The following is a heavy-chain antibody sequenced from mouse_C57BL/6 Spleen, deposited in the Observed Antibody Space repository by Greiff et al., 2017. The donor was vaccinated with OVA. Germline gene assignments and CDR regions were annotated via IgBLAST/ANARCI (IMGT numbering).Heavy chain of an antibody. Sequence: QVQLQQSGAELARPGASVKMSCKASGYTFTSYTMHWVKQRPGQGLEWIGYINPSSGYTKYNQKFKDKATLAADKSSSTAYMQLSSLTSEDAAVYYCGRSPNFDYWGQGTTLTVSS. CDR3: GRSPNFDY. J-gene: IGHJ2*01. CDR2: INPSSGYT. V-gene: IGHV1-4*01. CDR1: GYTFTSYT.